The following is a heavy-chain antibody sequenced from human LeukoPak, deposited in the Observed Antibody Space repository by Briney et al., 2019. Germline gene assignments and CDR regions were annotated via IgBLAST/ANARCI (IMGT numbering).Heavy chain of an antibody. Sequence: SETLSLTCTVSGGSISSYYWSWIRQPPGKGLEWIGYIYYSGSTNYNPSLKSRVTISVDTSKNQFSLKLSSVTAADTAVYYCARAQSSRDTFYFDYWGQGTLVTVSS. CDR1: GGSISSYY. CDR3: ARAQSSRDTFYFDY. J-gene: IGHJ4*02. V-gene: IGHV4-59*01. CDR2: IYYSGST. D-gene: IGHD3-16*01.